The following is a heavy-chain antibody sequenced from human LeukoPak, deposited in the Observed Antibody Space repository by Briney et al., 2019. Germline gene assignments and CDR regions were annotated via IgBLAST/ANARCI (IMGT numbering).Heavy chain of an antibody. J-gene: IGHJ4*02. Sequence: GASVKVSCKASGYTFTSYGISWVRQAPGQGLEWMGWISAYNGNTNYAQKLQGRVTMTTDTSTSTAYMELRSLRSDDTAVYYCARVFYVWGSYRPHPPDYWGQGTLVTVSS. V-gene: IGHV1-18*01. CDR3: ARVFYVWGSYRPHPPDY. D-gene: IGHD3-16*02. CDR2: ISAYNGNT. CDR1: GYTFTSYG.